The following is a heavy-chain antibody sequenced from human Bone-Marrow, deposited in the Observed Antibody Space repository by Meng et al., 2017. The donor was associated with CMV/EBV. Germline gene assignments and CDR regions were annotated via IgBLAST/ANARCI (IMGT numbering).Heavy chain of an antibody. V-gene: IGHV4-59*12. CDR3: ARGSYAAAYNWFAP. CDR1: GGVINVYY. J-gene: IGHJ5*02. Sequence: GSLRLSCAVSGGVINVYYWSWIRQPPGKGLEWVGYVSYDGTTSYNPALKSRVTMSLDSSKSQFSLKLASVTAADTAVYYCARGSYAAAYNWFAPWGQGTRVTGSS. CDR2: VSYDGTT. D-gene: IGHD6-13*01.